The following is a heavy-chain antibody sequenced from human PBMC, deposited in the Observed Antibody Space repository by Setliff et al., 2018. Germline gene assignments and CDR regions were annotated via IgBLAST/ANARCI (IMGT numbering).Heavy chain of an antibody. D-gene: IGHD3-16*01. CDR3: IDGGRWDREAFDI. V-gene: IGHV3-7*01. CDR2: VNPDGSGK. J-gene: IGHJ3*02. Sequence: GGSLRLSCVASGFAISSCWMSWVRQAPGKGLEWVANVNPDGSGKYYVDSVKGRFTISRDNAKNSLYLQMDSLRVEDTAVYYCIDGGRWDREAFDIWGQGTMVTVSS. CDR1: GFAISSCW.